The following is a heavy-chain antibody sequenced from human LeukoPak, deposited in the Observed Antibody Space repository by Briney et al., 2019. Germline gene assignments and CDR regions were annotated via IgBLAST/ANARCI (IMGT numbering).Heavy chain of an antibody. CDR2: INTNNGVT. V-gene: IGHV1-2*02. CDR1: GYTFTDYY. D-gene: IGHD1-26*01. Sequence: GASVKVSCKTSGYTFTDYYIHWVRQAPGQGLEWMGWINTNNGVTAYEQNFQGRVTMTRDTSIKTAYMDLSSLKSDDTAVYYCARGPPTLYGGTYLKYWGQGTLVTVSS. CDR3: ARGPPTLYGGTYLKY. J-gene: IGHJ4*02.